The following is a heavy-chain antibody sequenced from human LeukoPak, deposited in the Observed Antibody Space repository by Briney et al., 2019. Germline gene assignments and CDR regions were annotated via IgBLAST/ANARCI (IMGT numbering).Heavy chain of an antibody. CDR3: APGYSRSSYGMDV. CDR2: ISGSGGRT. CDR1: GFTFTDYA. V-gene: IGHV3-23*01. D-gene: IGHD6-13*01. Sequence: GGSLRLSCAASGFTFTDYAMNWVRQAPGKGLEWVSAISGSGGRTYYADSVKGRFTISRDNSKNTLYLQMSSLRAEDTAVYYCAPGYSRSSYGMDVWGQGTTVTVSS. J-gene: IGHJ6*02.